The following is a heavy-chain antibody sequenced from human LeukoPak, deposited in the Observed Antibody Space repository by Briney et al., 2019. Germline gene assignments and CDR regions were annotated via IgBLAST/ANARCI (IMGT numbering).Heavy chain of an antibody. CDR1: GFTFSSYN. CDR2: ISSSGGTI. V-gene: IGHV3-48*04. D-gene: IGHD6-13*01. J-gene: IGHJ6*02. CDR3: AGYSSNWYYFGMDV. Sequence: PGGSLRLSCAASGFTFSSYNMNWVRQAPGKGLEWVSYISSSGGTIYYADSVKGRFTISRDNAKNSLYLQMNSLRAEDTAVYYCAGYSSNWYYFGMDVWGQGTTVTVSS.